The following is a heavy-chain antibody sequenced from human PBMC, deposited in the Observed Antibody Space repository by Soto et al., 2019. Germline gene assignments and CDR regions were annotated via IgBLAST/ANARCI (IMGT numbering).Heavy chain of an antibody. V-gene: IGHV3-33*01. D-gene: IGHD6-13*01. CDR3: ARDRSRWYSSPNWFDP. Sequence: PGGSLRLSCAASGFTFSSYGMHWVRQAPGKGVEWVAVIWYDGSNKYYADSVKGRFTISRDNSKNTLYLQMNSLRAEDTAVYYCARDRSRWYSSPNWFDPWGQGTLVTVSS. CDR2: IWYDGSNK. CDR1: GFTFSSYG. J-gene: IGHJ5*02.